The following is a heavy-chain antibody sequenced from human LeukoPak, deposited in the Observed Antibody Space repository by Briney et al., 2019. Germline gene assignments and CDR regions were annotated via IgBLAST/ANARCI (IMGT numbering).Heavy chain of an antibody. Sequence: ASVTVSCKASGYTFTSYDINWVRQATGQGLEWMGWMNPNSGNTGYAQKFQGRVTMTRNTSMSTAYVELSSLRSEDTAVYYCARGPSKYGDYAPGRDYWGQGTLVTVSS. D-gene: IGHD4-17*01. CDR2: MNPNSGNT. CDR1: GYTFTSYD. V-gene: IGHV1-8*01. CDR3: ARGPSKYGDYAPGRDY. J-gene: IGHJ4*02.